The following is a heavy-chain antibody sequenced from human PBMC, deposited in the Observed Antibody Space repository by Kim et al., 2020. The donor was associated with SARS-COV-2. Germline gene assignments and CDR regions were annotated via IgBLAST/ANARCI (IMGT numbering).Heavy chain of an antibody. V-gene: IGHV4-59*01. Sequence: SETLSLTCTVSGGSISSYYWSWIRQPPGKGLEWIGYIYYSGSTNYNPSLKSRVTISVDTSKNQFSLKLSSVTAADTAVYYCSGAGSGIAAVDYGGQGNLVPVSS. CDR3: SGAGSGIAAVDY. J-gene: IGHJ4*02. D-gene: IGHD6-13*01. CDR1: GGSISSYY. CDR2: IYYSGST.